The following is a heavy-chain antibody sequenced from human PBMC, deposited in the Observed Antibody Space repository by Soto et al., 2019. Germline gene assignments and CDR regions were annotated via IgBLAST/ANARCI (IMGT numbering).Heavy chain of an antibody. CDR3: AKDPGWYYYYGMDV. CDR1: GFTFSSYG. CDR2: ISYDGSNK. Sequence: GGSLRLSCAASGFTFSSYGMHWVRQAPGKGLEWVAVISYDGSNKYYADSVKGRFTISRDNSKNTLYLQMNSLRAEDTAVYYCAKDPGWYYYYGMDVWGQGTTVTVSS. V-gene: IGHV3-30*18. J-gene: IGHJ6*02.